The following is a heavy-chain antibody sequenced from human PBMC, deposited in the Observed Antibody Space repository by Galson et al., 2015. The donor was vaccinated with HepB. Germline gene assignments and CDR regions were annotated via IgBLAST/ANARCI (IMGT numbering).Heavy chain of an antibody. J-gene: IGHJ5*02. CDR3: VTMITFSGWFDP. D-gene: IGHD3-16*01. Sequence: SLRLSCAASGFTFSGYAMSWVRQAPGKGLEWVSAISGRGGSTYYADSVKGRFTISRDNSKNTLYLQMNSLRAEDTAVYYCVTMITFSGWFDPWGRGTLVTVSS. CDR1: GFTFSGYA. V-gene: IGHV3-23*01. CDR2: ISGRGGST.